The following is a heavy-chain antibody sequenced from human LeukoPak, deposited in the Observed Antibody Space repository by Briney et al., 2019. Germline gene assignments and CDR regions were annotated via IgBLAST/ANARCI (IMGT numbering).Heavy chain of an antibody. CDR3: ARDSPPDY. CDR2: IYHSGST. V-gene: IGHV4-39*07. J-gene: IGHJ4*02. CDR1: GGSISSTSYY. Sequence: SETLSLTCAVSGGSISSTSYYWAWIRQPPGKGLEWIGSIYHSGSTYYNPSLKSRVTISVDTSKNQFSLKLSSVTAADTAVYYCARDSPPDYWGQGTLVTVSS.